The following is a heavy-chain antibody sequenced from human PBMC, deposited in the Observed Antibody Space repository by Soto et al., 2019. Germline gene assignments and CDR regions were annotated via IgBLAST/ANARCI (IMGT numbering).Heavy chain of an antibody. D-gene: IGHD6-6*01. J-gene: IGHJ4*02. CDR2: ISGSGGST. Sequence: EVQLLESGGGLVQPGGSLRLSCAASGFTFSSYAMSWVRQAPGKGLEWVSAISGSGGSTYYADSVKGRFTISRDNSKNTLYLQMNSLRAEDTAVYYCASQYSSSSKFPGTGDDYWGQGTLVTVSS. CDR1: GFTFSSYA. CDR3: ASQYSSSSKFPGTGDDY. V-gene: IGHV3-23*01.